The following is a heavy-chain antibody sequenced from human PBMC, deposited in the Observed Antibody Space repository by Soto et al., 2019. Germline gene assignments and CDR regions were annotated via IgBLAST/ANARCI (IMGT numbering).Heavy chain of an antibody. J-gene: IGHJ4*02. V-gene: IGHV3-73*01. CDR3: TRGYGDYVRDY. D-gene: IGHD4-17*01. CDR2: IRSKSNSYAT. Sequence: EVQLVESGGGLVQHGGSLKLSCAVSGFTFSGSAMHWVRQASGKGLEWVGRIRSKSNSYATAYAASVKGRFTISREDSKNTAYLQMNSLKTEDTAVYYCTRGYGDYVRDYWGQGTLVTVSS. CDR1: GFTFSGSA.